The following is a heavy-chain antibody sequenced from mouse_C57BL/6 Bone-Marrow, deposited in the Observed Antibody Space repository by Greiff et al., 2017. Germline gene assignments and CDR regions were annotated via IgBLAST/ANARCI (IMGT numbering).Heavy chain of an antibody. J-gene: IGHJ3*01. Sequence: EVKLMESGPELVKPGASVKISCKASGYSFTDYNMNWVKQSNGKSLEWIGVINPNYGPTSYNQKLKGKATLTVDQSSSTAYMQLNSLTSEDSAVXYCVKWGYYGRGYWGQGTLVTVAA. CDR3: VKWGYYGRGY. V-gene: IGHV1-39*01. CDR2: INPNYGPT. CDR1: GYSFTDYN. D-gene: IGHD1-1*01.